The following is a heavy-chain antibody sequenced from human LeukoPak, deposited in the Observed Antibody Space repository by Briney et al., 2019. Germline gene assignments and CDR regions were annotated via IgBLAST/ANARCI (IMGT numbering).Heavy chain of an antibody. CDR2: ISPTSAYI. D-gene: IGHD3-22*01. CDR3: ARTIYYYESTSYFSDAFDV. V-gene: IGHV3-21*01. Sequence: TGGSLRPSYAATGFTLRGHSVNWVRQAPGKGLYWVSSISPTSAYIYYQDSVKGRFTISRDDAKNSLYLEMDSLRAEDTAVYYCARTIYYYESTSYFSDAFDVWGQGTMVTVSS. CDR1: GFTLRGHS. J-gene: IGHJ3*01.